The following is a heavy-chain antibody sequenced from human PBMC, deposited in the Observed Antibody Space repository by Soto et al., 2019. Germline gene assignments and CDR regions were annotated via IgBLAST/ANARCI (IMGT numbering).Heavy chain of an antibody. CDR3: ARVLDPPYNWFDP. V-gene: IGHV4-59*01. Sequence: QVQLQESGPGLVKPSETLSLTCTVSGGSISSYYWSWIRQPPGKGLEWIGYIYYSGSTNYNPSLKSRVTISVYTSNNQFSLKLSSVTVADTAVYYCARVLDPPYNWFDPWGQGTLVTVSS. CDR1: GGSISSYY. D-gene: IGHD1-1*01. J-gene: IGHJ5*02. CDR2: IYYSGST.